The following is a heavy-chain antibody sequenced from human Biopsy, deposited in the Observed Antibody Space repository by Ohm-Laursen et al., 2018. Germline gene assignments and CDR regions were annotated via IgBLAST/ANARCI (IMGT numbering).Heavy chain of an antibody. CDR1: GESFNGYY. Sequence: GTLSLTCVVSGESFNGYYWSWIRQPPGKGLEWIGEINHSGRTNYNPSLKSRVTISVDTSKNQFSLKVRSVTAADTAVYYCVRGVDYYDPYHYYALDVWGQGTTVTVSS. D-gene: IGHD3-22*01. J-gene: IGHJ6*02. CDR2: INHSGRT. V-gene: IGHV4-34*01. CDR3: VRGVDYYDPYHYYALDV.